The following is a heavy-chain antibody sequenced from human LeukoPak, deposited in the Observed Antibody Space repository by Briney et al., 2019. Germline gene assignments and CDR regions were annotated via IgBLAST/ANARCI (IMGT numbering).Heavy chain of an antibody. Sequence: PGGSLRLSCTASGFTFGDYAMSWVRQAPGKGLEWIGEINHSGSTNYNPSLKSRVTISVDTSKNQFSLKLSSVTAADTAVYYCARRTRTVVAATLDYWGQGTLVTVSS. CDR1: GFTFGDYA. D-gene: IGHD2-15*01. J-gene: IGHJ4*02. CDR2: INHSGST. V-gene: IGHV4-34*01. CDR3: ARRTRTVVAATLDY.